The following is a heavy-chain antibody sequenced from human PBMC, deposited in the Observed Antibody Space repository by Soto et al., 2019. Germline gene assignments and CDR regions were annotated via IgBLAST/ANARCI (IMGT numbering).Heavy chain of an antibody. J-gene: IGHJ6*03. D-gene: IGHD3-3*01. V-gene: IGHV3-7*01. CDR3: ARGQGILRFWEWFNYHYYYMDV. Sequence: GGSLRLSCAASGFTFSSYWMSWVRQAPGKGLEWVANIKQDGSEKYYVDSVKGRFTISRDNAKNSLYLQMNSLRAEDTVVYYCARGQGILRFWEWFNYHYYYMDVWGKGTTVTVAS. CDR2: IKQDGSEK. CDR1: GFTFSSYW.